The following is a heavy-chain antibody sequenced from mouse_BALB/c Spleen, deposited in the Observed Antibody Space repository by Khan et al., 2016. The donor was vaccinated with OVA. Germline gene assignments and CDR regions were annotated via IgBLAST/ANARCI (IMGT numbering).Heavy chain of an antibody. Sequence: VQLKESGPKLVKPGASVKIPCKASGYTFTDYNMDWVKQSHGKSLEWIGDINPNNGGTNYNQKFKDKATLTVDKSSRPAYLELRSLPSEDTAVYNCDSTGDGSHAYWGQGTTLTVSS. D-gene: IGHD1-1*01. CDR3: DSTGDGSHAY. V-gene: IGHV1-18*01. CDR1: GYTFTDYN. CDR2: INPNNGGT. J-gene: IGHJ2*01.